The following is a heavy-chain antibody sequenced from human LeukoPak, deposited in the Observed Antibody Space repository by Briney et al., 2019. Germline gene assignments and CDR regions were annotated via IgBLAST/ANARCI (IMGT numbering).Heavy chain of an antibody. CDR3: ARGSRYGDYPYYCDF. CDR2: VRYDGNNP. J-gene: IGHJ4*02. CDR1: GFTFSSYW. Sequence: PGGSLRLSCAASGFTFSSYWMSWVRQAPGKGLDWVAFVRYDGNNPYYSASVKGRFTISRDNSKNTVLLQMNNLRLEDAAVYYCARGSRYGDYPYYCDFWGQGTLVTVS. D-gene: IGHD4-17*01. V-gene: IGHV3-30*02.